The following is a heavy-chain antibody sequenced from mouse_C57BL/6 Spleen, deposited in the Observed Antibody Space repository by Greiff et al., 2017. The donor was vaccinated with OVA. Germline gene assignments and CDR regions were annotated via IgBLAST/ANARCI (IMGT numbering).Heavy chain of an antibody. CDR1: GYTFTDYN. CDR2: INPNNGGT. D-gene: IGHD1-1*01. V-gene: IGHV1-18*01. J-gene: IGHJ4*01. Sequence: VQLQQPGPELVKPGASVKIPCKASGYTFTDYNMDWVKQSHGKSLEWIGDINPNNGGTIYNQKFKGKATLTVDKPSSTAYMELRSLTSEDTAVYYCAITTVVAHYYAMDYWGQGTSVTVSS. CDR3: AITTVVAHYYAMDY.